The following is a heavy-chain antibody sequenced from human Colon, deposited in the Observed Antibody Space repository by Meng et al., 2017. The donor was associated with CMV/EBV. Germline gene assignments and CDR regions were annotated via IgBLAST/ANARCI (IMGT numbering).Heavy chain of an antibody. Sequence: ETLSLTCTVSGGSISSYYWSWIRQPPGKGLEWIGYIYYSGSTNYNPSLKSRVTISVDTSKNQFSLKLSSVTAADTAVYYCARGRCSSTSCYGGNYYYGMDVWGQGTTVTVSS. J-gene: IGHJ6*02. CDR3: ARGRCSSTSCYGGNYYYGMDV. V-gene: IGHV4-59*01. CDR2: IYYSGST. CDR1: GGSISSYY. D-gene: IGHD2-2*01.